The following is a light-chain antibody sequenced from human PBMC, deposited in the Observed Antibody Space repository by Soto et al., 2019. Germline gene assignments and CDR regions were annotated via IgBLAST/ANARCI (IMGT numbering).Light chain of an antibody. CDR2: DVS. J-gene: IGLJ1*01. Sequence: QSALTQPASVSGSPGQSITISCTGTSSDVGGYNYVSWYQQHPGKAPKLMIYDVSNRPSGVSNRFSGSKSGNTASLTISGLQAKDEADYYCSSYTSSSLGVFGTGTKLTVL. V-gene: IGLV2-14*01. CDR1: SSDVGGYNY. CDR3: SSYTSSSLGV.